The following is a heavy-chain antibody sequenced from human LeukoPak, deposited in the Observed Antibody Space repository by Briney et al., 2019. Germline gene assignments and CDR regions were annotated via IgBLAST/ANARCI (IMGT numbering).Heavy chain of an antibody. CDR1: GGSISSSNW. V-gene: IGHV4-4*02. CDR3: ARGVVAATHYFDY. Sequence: SETLSLTCAVSGGSISSSNWWSWVRQPPGKGLEWIGEIYHSGSTNYNPSLKGRVTISVDKSKNQFSLKLSSVTAADTAVYYCARGVVAATHYFDYWGQGTLVTVSS. CDR2: IYHSGST. J-gene: IGHJ4*02. D-gene: IGHD2-15*01.